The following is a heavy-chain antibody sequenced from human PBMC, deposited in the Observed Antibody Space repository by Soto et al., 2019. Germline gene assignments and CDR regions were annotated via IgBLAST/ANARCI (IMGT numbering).Heavy chain of an antibody. Sequence: QVQLVESGGGVVQPGGSLRLSCVASGFPFSNYGMHWVRQTPGKGLDWVAMTWYDGINKYYADSVKDRFTISRDNSKNTLYLQMNRLRDEDSAVYYCATELNDMEAFDIWGQGTMVTVSS. V-gene: IGHV3-33*03. CDR3: ATELNDMEAFDI. J-gene: IGHJ3*02. D-gene: IGHD1-1*01. CDR2: TWYDGINK. CDR1: GFPFSNYG.